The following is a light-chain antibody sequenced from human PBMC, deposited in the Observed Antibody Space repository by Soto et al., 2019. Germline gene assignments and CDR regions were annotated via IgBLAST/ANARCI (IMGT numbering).Light chain of an antibody. J-gene: IGKJ2*01. CDR3: QQSYRTPHT. Sequence: DIQMTQSPSSLSASVGDRVTVTCRASQSISSYLNWYQQKPGKAPKLLIYGASSLQSGVPSRFSGSGSGTDFTLTISSLQPEDFATYYCQQSYRTPHTFGQGTKLETK. CDR2: GAS. V-gene: IGKV1-39*01. CDR1: QSISSY.